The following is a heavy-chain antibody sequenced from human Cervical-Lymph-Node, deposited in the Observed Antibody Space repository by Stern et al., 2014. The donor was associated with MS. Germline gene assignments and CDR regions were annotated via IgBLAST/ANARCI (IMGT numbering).Heavy chain of an antibody. J-gene: IGHJ6*02. D-gene: IGHD1-1*01. CDR1: GYTFTSYG. Sequence: VQLEESGAEVKKPGASVKVSCKASGYTFTSYGISWVRQAPGQGLEWMGWISAYNGNTNYAQKLQGRVTMTTDTSTSTAYMELRSLRSDDTAVYYCARDWPHLQLERRYYGMDVWGQGTTVTVSS. CDR2: ISAYNGNT. CDR3: ARDWPHLQLERRYYGMDV. V-gene: IGHV1-18*04.